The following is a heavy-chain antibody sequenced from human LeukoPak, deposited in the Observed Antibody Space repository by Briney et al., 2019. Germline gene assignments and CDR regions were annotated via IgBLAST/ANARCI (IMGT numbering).Heavy chain of an antibody. D-gene: IGHD6-19*01. V-gene: IGHV3-23*01. CDR3: AKATTGTSGWYYFDY. J-gene: IGHJ4*02. CDR2: ISGSGGST. Sequence: GGSLRLSCAASGFTFSSYAMSWVRQAPGKGLEWVSTISGSGGSTYYADSVKGRFTISRDNSENTLYLQMNSLRADDTAVYYCAKATTGTSGWYYFDYWGQGTLVTVSS. CDR1: GFTFSSYA.